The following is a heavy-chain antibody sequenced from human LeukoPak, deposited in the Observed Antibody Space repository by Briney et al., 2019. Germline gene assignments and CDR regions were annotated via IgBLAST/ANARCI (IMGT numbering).Heavy chain of an antibody. CDR1: GFTFSSSV. V-gene: IGHV3-23*01. Sequence: GGSLRLSCAASGFTFSSSVMSWVRQAPGKGLEWVSVITGSGDTTYYADSVKGRFTISRDNSKNTLYLQMNSLRAEDTAVYYCARATNIVVVPAANDYWGQGTLVTVSS. CDR3: ARATNIVVVPAANDY. D-gene: IGHD2-2*01. CDR2: ITGSGDTT. J-gene: IGHJ4*02.